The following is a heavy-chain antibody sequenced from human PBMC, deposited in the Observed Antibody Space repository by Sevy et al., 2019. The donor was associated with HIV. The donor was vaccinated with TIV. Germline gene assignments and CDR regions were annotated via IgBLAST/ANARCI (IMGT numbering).Heavy chain of an antibody. CDR3: ARGMGSYVILTGYHYYYYGMDV. CDR2: IYYSGST. D-gene: IGHD3-9*01. V-gene: IGHV4-59*01. Sequence: SETLSLTCTVSGDSISTYYWSWIRQPPGKGLEWIGYIYYSGSTNYNPSLKSRVTMSMETSKNQFSLKLGSVTVADTAWYYCARGMGSYVILTGYHYYYYGMDVWGQGTTVTVSS. J-gene: IGHJ6*02. CDR1: GDSISTYY.